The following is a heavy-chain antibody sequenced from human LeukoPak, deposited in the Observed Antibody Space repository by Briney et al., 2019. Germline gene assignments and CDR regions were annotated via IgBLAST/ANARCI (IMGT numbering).Heavy chain of an antibody. D-gene: IGHD1-7*01. CDR1: GFTFSSYS. V-gene: IGHV3-48*04. CDR2: ISTTSSSI. Sequence: GGSLRLSCAASGFTFSSYSMNWVRQAPGKGLEWVSYISTTSSSIYYADSVKGRFTISRDNAKSSLYLQMNSLRAEDTAVYYCAGGDNWNSYYYYYMDVWGKGTTVTVSS. J-gene: IGHJ6*03. CDR3: AGGDNWNSYYYYYMDV.